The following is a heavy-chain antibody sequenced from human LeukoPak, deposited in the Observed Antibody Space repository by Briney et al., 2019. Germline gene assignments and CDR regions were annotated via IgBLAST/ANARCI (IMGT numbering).Heavy chain of an antibody. CDR1: GYTFTSYY. D-gene: IGHD5-24*01. Sequence: ASVKVSCKASGYTFTSYYMHWVRQAPGQGLEWMGIINPSGGSTSYAQKFQGRVTMTRDMSTSTVYMELSSLRSEDTAVYYCAREIGPIQLHLWGSAFDYWGQGTLVTVSS. V-gene: IGHV1-46*01. J-gene: IGHJ4*02. CDR2: INPSGGST. CDR3: AREIGPIQLHLWGSAFDY.